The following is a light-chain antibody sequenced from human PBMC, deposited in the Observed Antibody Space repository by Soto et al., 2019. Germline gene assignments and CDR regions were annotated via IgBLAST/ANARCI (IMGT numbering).Light chain of an antibody. V-gene: IGLV2-23*01. CDR3: CSYAGSGTDNYV. Sequence: QSALTQPASVSGSPGQSITISCTGTSSDIGTYNLVSWYQHYPGKAPKLMIYEGIKRPSGVSNRFSGSKSGNTAFLTISGRQAEDEADYYCCSYAGSGTDNYVFGSGTKLTVL. J-gene: IGLJ1*01. CDR1: SSDIGTYNL. CDR2: EGI.